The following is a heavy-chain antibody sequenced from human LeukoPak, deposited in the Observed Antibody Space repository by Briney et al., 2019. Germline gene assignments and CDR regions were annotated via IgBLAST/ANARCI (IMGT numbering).Heavy chain of an antibody. CDR2: INTSGGNT. J-gene: IGHJ4*02. V-gene: IGHV3-23*01. CDR1: GFTFSSYA. D-gene: IGHD6-19*01. Sequence: GGSLRLSCAASGFTFSSYAMTWVRQAPGKGLERVSVINTSGGNTDYADPVKGRFTISRDNSKNTLYLQMNSLRAEDTAVYYCAKGSGWYVWGQGTLVTVSS. CDR3: AKGSGWYV.